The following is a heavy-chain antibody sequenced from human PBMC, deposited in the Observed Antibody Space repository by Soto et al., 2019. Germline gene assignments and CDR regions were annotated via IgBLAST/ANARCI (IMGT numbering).Heavy chain of an antibody. J-gene: IGHJ4*02. CDR3: GREGALGDTAVVDS. D-gene: IGHD5-18*01. CDR2: IWYDGSNK. V-gene: IGHV3-33*01. CDR1: GFTFSTYG. Sequence: QVQLVESGGGVVQPGKSLRLSCAASGFTFSTYGMHWVRQAPGKGLEWVAVIWYDGSNKYHGDSLKGRFTISRDNSKNTLYLQINNLRAEDTAVYYCGREGALGDTAVVDSWGQGTLVTVSS.